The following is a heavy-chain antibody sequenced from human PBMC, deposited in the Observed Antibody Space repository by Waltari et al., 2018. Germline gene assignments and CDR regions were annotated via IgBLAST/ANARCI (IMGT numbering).Heavy chain of an antibody. CDR2: IYTSGST. Sequence: VQLQESGAGLVKHWETLSLTCTVSGGSISSYYWSWSRQPAGKGLEWIGLIYTSGSTNYNPSLKSRVTMSVDTSKNQFSLKLSSVTAADTAVYYCARGRPYYYYMDVWGKGTTVTISS. J-gene: IGHJ6*03. V-gene: IGHV4-4*07. CDR3: ARGRPYYYYMDV. CDR1: GGSISSYY.